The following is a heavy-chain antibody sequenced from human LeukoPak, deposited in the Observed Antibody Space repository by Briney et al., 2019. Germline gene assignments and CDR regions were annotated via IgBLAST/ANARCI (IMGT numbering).Heavy chain of an antibody. V-gene: IGHV3-66*01. D-gene: IGHD3-10*01. CDR1: GFTVSSNY. J-gene: IGHJ3*02. CDR2: IYSGGST. CDR3: AREYYYGSGSYWMGAFDI. Sequence: GGSLRLSCAASGFTVSSNYMSWVRQAPGKGLEWVSVIYSGGSTYYADSVKGRFTISRDNSKNTLYLRMNSLRAEDTAVYYCAREYYYGSGSYWMGAFDIWGQGTMVTVSS.